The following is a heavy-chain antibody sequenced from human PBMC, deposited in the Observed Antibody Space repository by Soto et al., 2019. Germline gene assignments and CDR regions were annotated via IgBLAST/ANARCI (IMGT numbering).Heavy chain of an antibody. J-gene: IGHJ6*02. CDR2: IWYDGSNK. CDR3: ARGDSKLVFGGKYYYYYGMDV. V-gene: IGHV3-33*01. CDR1: GFTFSSYG. D-gene: IGHD4-4*01. Sequence: GGSLRLSCAASGFTFSSYGMHWVRQAPGKGLEWVAVIWYDGSNKYYADSVKGRFTISRDNSKNTLYLQMNSLRAEDTAVYYCARGDSKLVFGGKYYYYYGMDVWGQGTTVTVSS.